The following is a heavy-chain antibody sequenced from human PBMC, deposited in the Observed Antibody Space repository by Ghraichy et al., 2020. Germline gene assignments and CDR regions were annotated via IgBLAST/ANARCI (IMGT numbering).Heavy chain of an antibody. CDR2: IYYSGST. CDR1: GGSISSGGYY. V-gene: IGHV4-31*03. D-gene: IGHD6-13*01. J-gene: IGHJ6*03. Sequence: SETLSLTCTVSGGSISSGGYYWSWIRQHPGKGLEWIGYIYYSGSTYYNPSLKSRVTISVDTSKNQFSLKLSSVTAADTAVYYCARVYSSSWDYYYMDVWGKGTTVTVSS. CDR3: ARVYSSSWDYYYMDV.